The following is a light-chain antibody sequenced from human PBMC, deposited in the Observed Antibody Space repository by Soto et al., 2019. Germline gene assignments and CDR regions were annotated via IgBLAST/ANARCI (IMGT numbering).Light chain of an antibody. CDR2: AAS. Sequence: DIQLTQSPSFLSASVGDRVTITCRASQGISSYLAWYQQKPGKAPKLLIYAASTLQSGVPSRFSGSGSGTEFTLTISSLQPEDFATYYCQQLNSYPRALTFXGGTKADIK. J-gene: IGKJ4*01. CDR3: QQLNSYPRALT. V-gene: IGKV1-9*01. CDR1: QGISSY.